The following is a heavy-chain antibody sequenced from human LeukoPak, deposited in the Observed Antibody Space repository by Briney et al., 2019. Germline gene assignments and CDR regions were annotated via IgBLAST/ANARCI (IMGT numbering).Heavy chain of an antibody. CDR2: INHSGST. V-gene: IGHV4-34*01. D-gene: IGHD3-3*01. J-gene: IGHJ5*02. Sequence: PSETLSLTCAVYGGSFSGYYWSWIRQPPGKGLEWIGEINHSGSTNYSPSLKSRVTISVDTSKNQFSLKLSSVTAADMAVYYCARGQGDITIFGVVINVWFDPWGQGTLVTVSS. CDR3: ARGQGDITIFGVVINVWFDP. CDR1: GGSFSGYY.